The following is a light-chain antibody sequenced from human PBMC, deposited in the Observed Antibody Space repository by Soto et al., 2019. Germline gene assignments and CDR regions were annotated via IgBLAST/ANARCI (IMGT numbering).Light chain of an antibody. CDR3: QQSYSTPLT. V-gene: IGKV1-39*01. CDR1: QSISSY. J-gene: IGKJ1*01. Sequence: DIQMTQSPSSLSASVGDRVTITCRASQSISSYLNWYQQKPGKAPKLLIYAASSLQSGVPSRFSGIGAGTDFTLTISSLQPEDFATYYCQQSYSTPLTFGQVTKVEIK. CDR2: AAS.